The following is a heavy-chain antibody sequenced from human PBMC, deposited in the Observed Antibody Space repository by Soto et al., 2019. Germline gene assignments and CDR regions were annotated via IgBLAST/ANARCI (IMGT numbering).Heavy chain of an antibody. CDR1: GFTFSSYG. V-gene: IGHV3-30*18. J-gene: IGHJ4*02. CDR3: AKDWFLEWLPDDY. Sequence: GGSLRLSCAASGFTFSSYGMHWVRQAPGKGLEWVAVISYDGSNKYYADSVKGRFTISRDNSKNTLYLQMNSLRAEDTAVYYCAKDWFLEWLPDDYWGQGNLVNVSS. CDR2: ISYDGSNK. D-gene: IGHD3-3*01.